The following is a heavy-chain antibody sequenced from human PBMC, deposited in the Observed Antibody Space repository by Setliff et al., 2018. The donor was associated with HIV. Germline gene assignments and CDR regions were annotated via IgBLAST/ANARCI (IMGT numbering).Heavy chain of an antibody. CDR3: TRGGRPTDEYVWFDP. Sequence: GGSLRLSCTASGFSFDDYALTWVRQAPGKGLEWVSFIRTRAYRGTTEYAASVEGRFTISRDDSKSIAYLQMNSLKTEDTAVYYCTRGGRPTDEYVWFDPWGQGTLVTVSS. CDR2: IRTRAYRGTT. V-gene: IGHV3-49*04. CDR1: GFSFDDYA. D-gene: IGHD2-15*01. J-gene: IGHJ5*02.